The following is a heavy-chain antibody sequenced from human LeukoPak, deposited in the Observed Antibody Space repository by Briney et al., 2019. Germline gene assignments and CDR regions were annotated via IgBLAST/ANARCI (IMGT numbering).Heavy chain of an antibody. CDR1: GGTFSSYA. J-gene: IGHJ4*02. CDR3: ARASGSYFQFDY. V-gene: IGHV1-69*06. CDR2: IIPIFGTA. D-gene: IGHD1-26*01. Sequence: SVKVSCKASGGTFSSYAISWVRQAPGQGLEWMGGIIPIFGTANYAQKFQGRVTITADKSTSTAYMELSSLRSEDTAVYYCARASGSYFQFDYWGQGTLVTVSS.